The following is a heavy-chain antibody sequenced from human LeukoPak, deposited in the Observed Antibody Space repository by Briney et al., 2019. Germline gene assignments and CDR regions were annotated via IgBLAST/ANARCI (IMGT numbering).Heavy chain of an antibody. Sequence: GGSLRLSCAASGFTFSSYAMSWVRQAPGKGLEWVSAISGSGGSTYYADSVKGRFTISRDNSKNTLYLQMNSLRAEDTAVYCCAKEGITGTAYYYYYGMDVWGQGTTVTVSS. D-gene: IGHD1-20*01. CDR3: AKEGITGTAYYYYYGMDV. CDR2: ISGSGGST. CDR1: GFTFSSYA. V-gene: IGHV3-23*01. J-gene: IGHJ6*02.